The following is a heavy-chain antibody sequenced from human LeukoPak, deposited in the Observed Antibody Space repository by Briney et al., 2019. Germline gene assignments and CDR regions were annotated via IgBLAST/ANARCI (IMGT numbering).Heavy chain of an antibody. Sequence: PGGSLRLSCAASGFTFDDYAMHWVRQAPGKGLEWVSLISGDGGSTYYADSVKGRFTISRDNSKNSLYLQMDSLRTEDTALYYCAKDKVAAAGMGYYFDYWGQGTLVTVSS. CDR2: ISGDGGST. V-gene: IGHV3-43*02. CDR1: GFTFDDYA. D-gene: IGHD6-13*01. CDR3: AKDKVAAAGMGYYFDY. J-gene: IGHJ4*02.